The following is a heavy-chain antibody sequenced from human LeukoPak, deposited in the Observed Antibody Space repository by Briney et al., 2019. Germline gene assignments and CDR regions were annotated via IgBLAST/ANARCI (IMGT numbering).Heavy chain of an antibody. V-gene: IGHV4-59*01. J-gene: IGHJ4*02. D-gene: IGHD5-24*01. CDR2: IYYSGST. CDR3: ARDQRRDYFDY. Sequence: SETLSPTCTVSGGSTSSYYWSWIRQPPGKGLEWIGYIYYSGSTNYNPSLKSRVTISVDTSKNQFSLKLSSVTAADTAVYYCARDQRRDYFDYWGQGTLVTVSS. CDR1: GGSTSSYY.